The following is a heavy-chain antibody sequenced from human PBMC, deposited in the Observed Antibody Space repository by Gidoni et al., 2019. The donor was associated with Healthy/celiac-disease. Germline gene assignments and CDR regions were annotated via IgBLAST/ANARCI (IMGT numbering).Heavy chain of an antibody. D-gene: IGHD3-10*01. J-gene: IGHJ6*02. V-gene: IGHV1-2*02. Sequence: QVQLVQSGAEVKKPGASVKVSCKASGYTFTGYYMHWVRQAPGQGLEWMGWINPNSGGTNYAQKFQGRVTMTRDTSISTAYMELSRLRSDDTAVYYCARLWTPWYYYYGMDVWGQGTTVTVSS. CDR3: ARLWTPWYYYYGMDV. CDR1: GYTFTGYY. CDR2: INPNSGGT.